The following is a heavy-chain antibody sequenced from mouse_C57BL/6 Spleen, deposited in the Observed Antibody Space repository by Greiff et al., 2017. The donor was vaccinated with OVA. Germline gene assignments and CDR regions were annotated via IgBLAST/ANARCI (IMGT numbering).Heavy chain of an antibody. V-gene: IGHV1-64*01. CDR2: IHPNSGST. Sequence: VQLQQPGAELVKPGASVKLSCKASGYTFTSYWMHWVKQRPGQGLEWIGMIHPNSGSTNYNEKFKSKATLPVDKSSSTAYMQLSSLTSEDSAVYYCARSGDYGYDGAYWGQGTLVTVSA. D-gene: IGHD2-2*01. CDR3: ARSGDYGYDGAY. CDR1: GYTFTSYW. J-gene: IGHJ3*01.